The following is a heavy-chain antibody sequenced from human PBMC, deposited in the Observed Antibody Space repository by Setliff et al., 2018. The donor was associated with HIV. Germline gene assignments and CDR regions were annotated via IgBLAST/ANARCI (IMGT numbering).Heavy chain of an antibody. CDR2: IYHSGTT. CDR3: VRESDDILTGSYYYYGMDV. CDR1: GGSISSYY. J-gene: IGHJ6*02. Sequence: KPSETLSLTCTVSGGSISSYYWSWIRQPPGKGLEWVGSIYHSGTTYYNPSLKSRVTISVDTSKNQFSLKLSSVTAADTAVYYCVRESDDILTGSYYYYGMDVWGQGTTVTVSS. D-gene: IGHD3-9*01. V-gene: IGHV4-38-2*02.